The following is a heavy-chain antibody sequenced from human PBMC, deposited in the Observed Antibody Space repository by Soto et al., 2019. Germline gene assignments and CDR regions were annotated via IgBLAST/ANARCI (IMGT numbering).Heavy chain of an antibody. CDR2: INAGNGNT. CDR1: GYTFTSYA. Sequence: QVQLVQSGAEVKKPGASVKVSCKASGYTFTSYAMHWVRQAPGQRLEWMGWINAGNGNTKYSQKFQGRVTITRDTSASTAYMELSSLRSEDTAVYYCARVAAGTPPLDYWGQGTLVTVSS. D-gene: IGHD6-13*01. V-gene: IGHV1-3*01. CDR3: ARVAAGTPPLDY. J-gene: IGHJ4*02.